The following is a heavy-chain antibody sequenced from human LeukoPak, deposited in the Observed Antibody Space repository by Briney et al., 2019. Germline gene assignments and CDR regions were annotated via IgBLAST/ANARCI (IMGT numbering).Heavy chain of an antibody. Sequence: PSQTLSLTCTVSGGSISSGDYYWSWIRQPPGKGLEWIGYIYYSGSTYYNPSLKSRVTISVDTSKNQFSLKLSSVTAADTAVYYCARRYGSGSYAIDYWGQGTLVTVSS. V-gene: IGHV4-30-4*08. CDR2: IYYSGST. D-gene: IGHD3-10*01. CDR1: GGSISSGDYY. CDR3: ARRYGSGSYAIDY. J-gene: IGHJ4*02.